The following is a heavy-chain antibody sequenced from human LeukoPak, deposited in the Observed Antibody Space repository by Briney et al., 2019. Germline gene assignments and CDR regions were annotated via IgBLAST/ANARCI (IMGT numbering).Heavy chain of an antibody. Sequence: SETLSLTCTVSGGSISSSSYYWGWIRQPPGKGLEWIGSIYHTGSTYYNPSLRSRVTISLDTSNNQFSLKLTSVTATDTAIYYCARELPQRYFDYWGQGTLVTVSS. CDR3: ARELPQRYFDY. J-gene: IGHJ4*02. V-gene: IGHV4-39*02. CDR2: IYHTGST. CDR1: GGSISSSSYY.